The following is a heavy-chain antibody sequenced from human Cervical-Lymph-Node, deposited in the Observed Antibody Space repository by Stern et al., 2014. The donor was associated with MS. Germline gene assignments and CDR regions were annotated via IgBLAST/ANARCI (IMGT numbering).Heavy chain of an antibody. CDR1: GYTFTSYY. CDR2: IDPSAGST. Sequence: QVQLVQSASEVKNPGASVKVSCKASGYTFTSYYLHWVRQAPGQGLEWMGIIDPSAGSTTNAQRFKGRITMTRDTSTSTVYMELSNLRSEDAAVYYCARSGGSAHYFYNYNMDVWGQGTTVTVSS. D-gene: IGHD6-19*01. CDR3: ARSGGSAHYFYNYNMDV. J-gene: IGHJ6*02. V-gene: IGHV1-46*03.